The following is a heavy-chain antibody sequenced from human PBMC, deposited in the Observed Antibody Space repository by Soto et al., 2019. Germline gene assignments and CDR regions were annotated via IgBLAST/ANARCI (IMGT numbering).Heavy chain of an antibody. Sequence: QVQLQESGPGLVKPSETLSLTCTVSGGSISRYYWSWIRQPPGKGLEWIGYMYNTGSTVYNPSFKSRVTMSVDTSKNQCSLKLNSVTAADTAVYYCARDLWGYCGTDCYPLDVWGQGTTVTVSS. D-gene: IGHD2-21*02. J-gene: IGHJ6*02. CDR3: ARDLWGYCGTDCYPLDV. CDR1: GGSISRYY. CDR2: MYNTGST. V-gene: IGHV4-59*01.